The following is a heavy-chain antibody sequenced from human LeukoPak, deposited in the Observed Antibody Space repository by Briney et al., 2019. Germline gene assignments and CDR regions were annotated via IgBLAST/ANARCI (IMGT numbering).Heavy chain of an antibody. V-gene: IGHV3-13*01. Sequence: GGSLRLSCAASGFTLSSYDMHWVRQATGKGLEWVSAIGTAGDTYYPGSVKGRFTISRENAKNSLYLQMNSLRAGDTAVYYCARVGASGAFDIWGQGTMVTVSS. D-gene: IGHD1-26*01. CDR2: IGTAGDT. J-gene: IGHJ3*02. CDR1: GFTLSSYD. CDR3: ARVGASGAFDI.